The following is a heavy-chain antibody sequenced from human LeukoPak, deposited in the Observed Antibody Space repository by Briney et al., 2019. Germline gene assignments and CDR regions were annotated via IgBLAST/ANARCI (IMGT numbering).Heavy chain of an antibody. V-gene: IGHV1-58*02. Sequence: SVKVSCKASGFTSTSSAMQWVRQARGQRLEWIGWIVVGSGNTNYAQKFQERVTITRDMSTSTAYMELSSLRSEDTAVYYCAARSLSLSSSWYVYWGQGTLVTVSS. CDR3: AARSLSLSSSWYVY. CDR1: GFTSTSSA. J-gene: IGHJ4*02. D-gene: IGHD6-13*01. CDR2: IVVGSGNT.